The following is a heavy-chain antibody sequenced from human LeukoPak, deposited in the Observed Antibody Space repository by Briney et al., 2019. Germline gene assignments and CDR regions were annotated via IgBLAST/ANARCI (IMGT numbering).Heavy chain of an antibody. CDR2: INHSGST. Sequence: SETLSLTCAVYGGSFSGYYWSGIRQPPGKGLEWIGEINHSGSTNYNPSLKSRVTLSVDTSKTQFSLKLNSVTAADTAVYYCARDLIADYVCGSYRYSDAFDIWGQGTMVTVSA. CDR1: GGSFSGYY. V-gene: IGHV4-34*01. J-gene: IGHJ3*02. D-gene: IGHD3-16*02. CDR3: ARDLIADYVCGSYRYSDAFDI.